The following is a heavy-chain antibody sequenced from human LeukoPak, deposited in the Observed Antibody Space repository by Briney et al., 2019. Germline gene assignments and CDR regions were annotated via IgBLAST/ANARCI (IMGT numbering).Heavy chain of an antibody. Sequence: GGSLRLSCAASGFTFSTYAMSWVRQAPGKGLEWVSSVRPSGDTTYYADSVKGRFTISRDNSENTLYLQMNSLRVEDTAVYYCARGSDTLAWGQGILVTDSS. CDR3: ARGSDTLA. CDR2: VRPSGDTT. V-gene: IGHV3-23*01. D-gene: IGHD3-10*01. CDR1: GFTFSTYA. J-gene: IGHJ5*02.